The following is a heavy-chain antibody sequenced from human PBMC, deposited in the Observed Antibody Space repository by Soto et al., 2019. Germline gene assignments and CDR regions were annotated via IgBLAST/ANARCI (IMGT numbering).Heavy chain of an antibody. Sequence: GGSLGLSFAASGFTFSGYAMSWVRQATGKWLEWVSAISGSGGSTYYADSVKGLFTISRDNSKNTLYLQMKSLRAEDTAVYYCAKDTLRGSYYDSSGYYISYWGQGTLVTVSS. CDR3: AKDTLRGSYYDSSGYYISY. D-gene: IGHD3-22*01. J-gene: IGHJ4*02. CDR2: ISGSGGST. V-gene: IGHV3-23*01. CDR1: GFTFSGYA.